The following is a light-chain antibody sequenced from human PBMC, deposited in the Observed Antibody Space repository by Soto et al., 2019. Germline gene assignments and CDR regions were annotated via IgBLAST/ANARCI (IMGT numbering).Light chain of an antibody. CDR2: DAS. V-gene: IGKV1D-13*01. J-gene: IGKJ4*01. CDR1: QAISTL. CDR3: QQFYDYPRT. Sequence: AIQLTQSPSSLSASVGDRVTITCRASQAISTLFAWYQQKPGRAPKLLIFDASSLETGVPSRFSGSGSGADFTLTISSXQPEDFATYYCQQFYDYPRTFGGGTKVDIK.